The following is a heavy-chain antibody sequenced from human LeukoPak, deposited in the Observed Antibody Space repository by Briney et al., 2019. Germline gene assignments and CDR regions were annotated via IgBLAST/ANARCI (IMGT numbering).Heavy chain of an antibody. Sequence: QPGRSLRLSCAASGFTFSQYAMHWVRQAPGKGLEWVAAIWYDGSNNYYGDSVKGRFTISRDNSKNTLYLQVNSLRAEDTAVYYCARAWFGESAYTFDYWGQGTLVTVSS. CDR1: GFTFSQYA. CDR2: IWYDGSNN. D-gene: IGHD3-10*01. V-gene: IGHV3-33*01. J-gene: IGHJ4*02. CDR3: ARAWFGESAYTFDY.